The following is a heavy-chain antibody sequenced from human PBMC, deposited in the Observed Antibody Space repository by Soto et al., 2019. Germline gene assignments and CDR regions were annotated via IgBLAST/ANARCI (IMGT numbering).Heavy chain of an antibody. CDR3: AREGVVSKYFDY. CDR2: INHSGST. D-gene: IGHD3-3*01. V-gene: IGHV4-34*01. CDR1: GGSFSGYY. J-gene: IGHJ4*02. Sequence: SETLSLTCAVYGGSFSGYYWSWIRQPPGKGLEWIGEINHSGSTNYNPSLKSRVTISVDTSKNQFSLKLSSVTAADTAVYYCAREGVVSKYFDYWGQGTLVTVSS.